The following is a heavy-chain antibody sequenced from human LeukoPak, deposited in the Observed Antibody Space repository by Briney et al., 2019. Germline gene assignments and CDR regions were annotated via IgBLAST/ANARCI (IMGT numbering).Heavy chain of an antibody. CDR3: AKDYRFYYYYMDV. Sequence: PGGSLRLSCAASGFTFRNAWMSWVRQSPGKGLEWVSAISGSDGSTYYADSVKGRFTISRDNSKNTLYLQMNSLRAEDTAVYYCAKDYRFYYYYMDVWGKGTTVTVSS. D-gene: IGHD1-26*01. J-gene: IGHJ6*03. CDR2: ISGSDGST. V-gene: IGHV3-23*01. CDR1: GFTFRNAW.